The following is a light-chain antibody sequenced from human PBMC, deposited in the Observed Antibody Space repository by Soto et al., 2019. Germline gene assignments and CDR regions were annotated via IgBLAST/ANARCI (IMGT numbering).Light chain of an antibody. CDR1: QSIRNH. CDR3: QQRNNWPRT. CDR2: DAS. J-gene: IGKJ1*01. Sequence: DIVLTQSPATLSLSPGERATLSCRASQSIRNHVGWYQQKPGQAPRLLIYDASTRATGIPARFSGSASGTDSTLTISSLEPEDFAVYYCQQRNNWPRTFGQGTKVEIK. V-gene: IGKV3-11*01.